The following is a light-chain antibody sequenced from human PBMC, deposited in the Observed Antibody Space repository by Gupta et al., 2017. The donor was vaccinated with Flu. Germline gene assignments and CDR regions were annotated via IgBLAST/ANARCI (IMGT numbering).Light chain of an antibody. V-gene: IGKV1-5*03. CDR2: KAS. CDR1: QNINSW. CDR3: QQYNSFST. J-gene: IGKJ1*01. Sequence: DIQMTQSPSTLSASVGDRVTITCRASQNINSWLAWYQQHRGKAPKVLIYKASTLQSGVPSRFSGGGYGTEFTLTISCLQPDDSATYYCQQYNSFSTFGQGTKVEI.